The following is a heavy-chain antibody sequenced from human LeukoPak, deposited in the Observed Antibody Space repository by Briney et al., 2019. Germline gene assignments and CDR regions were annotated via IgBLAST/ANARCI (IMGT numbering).Heavy chain of an antibody. D-gene: IGHD3-22*01. Sequence: ASVKVSCKASGYTFTGYYMHWVRQAPGQGLEWMGWINPNSGGTNYAQKFQGRVTITADESTSTAYMELSSLRSEDTAVYYCARGYYYDSSGYWGEGDYWGQGTLVTVSS. CDR2: INPNSGGT. J-gene: IGHJ4*02. CDR1: GYTFTGYY. V-gene: IGHV1-2*02. CDR3: ARGYYYDSSGYWGEGDY.